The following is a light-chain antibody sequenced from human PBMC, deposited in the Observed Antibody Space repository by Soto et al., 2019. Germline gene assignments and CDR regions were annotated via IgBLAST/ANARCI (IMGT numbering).Light chain of an antibody. J-gene: IGLJ2*01. CDR3: SSLTSSSTVV. CDR2: EVT. Sequence: QSALTQPASVSGSPGQSITISCTGTSSDVGGYNYVSWYQQHPGKAPKLMIYEVTNRPSGVSNRFSGSKSGNTASLTISGLQAEDEADYYCSSLTSSSTVVFGGGTKLTVL. V-gene: IGLV2-14*01. CDR1: SSDVGGYNY.